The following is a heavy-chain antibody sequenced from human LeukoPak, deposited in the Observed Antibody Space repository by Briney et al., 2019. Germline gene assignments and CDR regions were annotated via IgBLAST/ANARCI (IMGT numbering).Heavy chain of an antibody. V-gene: IGHV1-2*02. CDR3: ASPVYSGAFDI. CDR1: GGTFSSYA. D-gene: IGHD1-26*01. CDR2: INPNSGGT. Sequence: ASVKVSCKASGGTFSSYAISWVRQAPGQGLEWMGWINPNSGGTNYAQKFQGRVTMTRDTSISTAYMELSRLRSDDTAVYYCASPVYSGAFDIWGQGTMVTVSS. J-gene: IGHJ3*02.